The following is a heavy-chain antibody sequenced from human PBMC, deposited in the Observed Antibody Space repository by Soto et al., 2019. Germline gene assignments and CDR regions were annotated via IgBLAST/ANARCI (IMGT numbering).Heavy chain of an antibody. J-gene: IGHJ6*02. V-gene: IGHV1-69*13. CDR2: ITPIFGTA. CDR1: GGTFSSYA. D-gene: IGHD1-1*01. CDR3: ARVPPANLNSQRRYYYYGMDV. Sequence: SVKVSCKASGGTFSSYAISWVRQAPGQGXEWMGGITPIFGTANYAQKFQGRVTITADESTGTAYMELSSLRSEDTAVYYCARVPPANLNSQRRYYYYGMDVWGQGTTVTVSS.